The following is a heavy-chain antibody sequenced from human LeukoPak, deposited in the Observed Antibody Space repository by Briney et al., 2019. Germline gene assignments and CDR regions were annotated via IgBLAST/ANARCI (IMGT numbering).Heavy chain of an antibody. CDR2: IKRDGSDI. CDR1: RFTFSDYW. V-gene: IGHV3-7*01. CDR3: ARDPDYRGSQPHGYFDY. J-gene: IGHJ4*02. Sequence: GRSLRLSCAASRFTFSDYWMSWVRHAPGKGLEGVAYIKRDGSDIYYVDSVKGRFIISRDNAKNSLYLQMNSLRAEDTAVYYCARDPDYRGSQPHGYFDYWGQGTLVTVSS. D-gene: IGHD3-16*01.